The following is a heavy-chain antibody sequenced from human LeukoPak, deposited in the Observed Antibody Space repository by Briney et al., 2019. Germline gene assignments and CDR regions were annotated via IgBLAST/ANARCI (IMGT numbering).Heavy chain of an antibody. D-gene: IGHD1-26*01. V-gene: IGHV3-48*04. CDR1: GFTFSSYA. CDR3: ARKAQTGSHSGPFDI. CDR2: ISTDSLTI. Sequence: PGGSLRLPCAASGFTFSSYAMSWVRQAPGKGLEWISSISTDSLTIKYADFVSGQFTISRDNAEHLLFLQMNSLRAEDTAVYYCARKAQTGSHSGPFDIWGQGTLVTVSS. J-gene: IGHJ3*02.